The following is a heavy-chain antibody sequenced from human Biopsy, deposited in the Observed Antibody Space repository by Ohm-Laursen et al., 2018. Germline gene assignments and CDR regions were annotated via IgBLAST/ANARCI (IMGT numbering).Heavy chain of an antibody. V-gene: IGHV1-2*02. Sequence: TLRLSRTVSGVTLTGYYFHCARQAPGQGRGWRGWNNTHNGSTIHTQKFQGRVTVTRDTSISTAYVEVTSLRSDDTAVYYCVRSRAGGATWGMDVWGQGTTVTVSS. CDR3: VRSRAGGATWGMDV. D-gene: IGHD3-16*01. J-gene: IGHJ6*02. CDR1: GVTLTGYY. CDR2: NNTHNGST.